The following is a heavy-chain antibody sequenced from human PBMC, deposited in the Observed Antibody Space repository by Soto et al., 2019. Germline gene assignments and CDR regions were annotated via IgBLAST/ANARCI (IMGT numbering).Heavy chain of an antibody. Sequence: SETLSLTCAVSGGSISTINWWTWVRQPPGKGLDWIGEIYQTGSTSYNPSLESRVTISIDKSKNQFSLKLRSVTAADTAVYYCARVSSRSAFGMDVWGQGTTVTVSS. D-gene: IGHD6-6*01. J-gene: IGHJ6*02. CDR2: IYQTGST. CDR1: GGSISTINW. V-gene: IGHV4-4*02. CDR3: ARVSSRSAFGMDV.